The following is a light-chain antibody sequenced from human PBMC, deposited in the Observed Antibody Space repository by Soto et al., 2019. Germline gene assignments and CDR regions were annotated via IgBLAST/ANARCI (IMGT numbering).Light chain of an antibody. CDR1: QSVSSSY. Sequence: EIVLTQSPGTLSLSPGERATLSCRASQSVSSSYLAWYQQKPGQAPRLLIYGASSRATGIPDRFSGSGSGTDFTHTISRLEPEDFAVYYCQQYGSSPHTFGPGTKVDIK. CDR2: GAS. CDR3: QQYGSSPHT. J-gene: IGKJ3*01. V-gene: IGKV3-20*01.